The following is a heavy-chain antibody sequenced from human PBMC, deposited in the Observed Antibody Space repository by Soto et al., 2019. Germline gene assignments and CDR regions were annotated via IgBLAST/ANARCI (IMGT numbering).Heavy chain of an antibody. V-gene: IGHV3-15*01. Sequence: GGSLRLSCAASGFTFSNAWMSWVRQAPGKGLELVGRIKSKTDGGTTDYAAPVKGRFTISRDDSKNTLYLQMNSLKTEDTAVFYFSGLERIVVVPGATGWFAPWGQETLVTVSS. J-gene: IGHJ5*02. CDR1: GFTFSNAW. D-gene: IGHD2-2*01. CDR3: SGLERIVVVPGATGWFAP. CDR2: IKSKTDGGTT.